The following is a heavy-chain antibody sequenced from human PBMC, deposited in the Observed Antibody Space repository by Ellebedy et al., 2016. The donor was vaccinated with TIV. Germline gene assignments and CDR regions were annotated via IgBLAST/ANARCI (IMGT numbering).Heavy chain of an antibody. J-gene: IGHJ4*02. CDR3: AREGAYDSGGYYELFDY. Sequence: ASVKVSCXGSGYSFSSYTIGWVRQAPGQGLEWMGWISGSNGNTKYAQKFQGRVTMTTDTSTNTAYMELRSLRSDDTAVYYCAREGAYDSGGYYELFDYWGQGTPVTVSS. CDR1: GYSFSSYT. CDR2: ISGSNGNT. V-gene: IGHV1-18*01. D-gene: IGHD3-22*01.